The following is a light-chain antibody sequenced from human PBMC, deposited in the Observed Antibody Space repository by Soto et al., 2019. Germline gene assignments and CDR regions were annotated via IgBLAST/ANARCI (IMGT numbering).Light chain of an antibody. CDR1: QSISSN. CDR2: GAT. Sequence: EIVMTQSPATLSVFPGERATLSCRASQSISSNLAWYQHKPGQAPRLLIYGATTRATAIQARFSGYGSGTEFTLTISSLQSEEFAVYYCQQYETWPPLTFGGGTKVEIK. J-gene: IGKJ4*01. CDR3: QQYETWPPLT. V-gene: IGKV3-15*01.